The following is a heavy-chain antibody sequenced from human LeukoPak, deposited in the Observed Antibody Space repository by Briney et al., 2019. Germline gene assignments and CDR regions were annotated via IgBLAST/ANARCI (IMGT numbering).Heavy chain of an antibody. Sequence: AGGSLRLSCAASGFTFSSYSMNWVRQAPGKGLEWVSSISSSSSYIYYADSVKGRFTISRDNAKNSLYLQMNSLRAEDTAVYYCARATQIAARPRYYMDVWGKGTTVTVSS. D-gene: IGHD6-6*01. CDR3: ARATQIAARPRYYMDV. CDR1: GFTFSSYS. V-gene: IGHV3-21*01. J-gene: IGHJ6*03. CDR2: ISSSSSYI.